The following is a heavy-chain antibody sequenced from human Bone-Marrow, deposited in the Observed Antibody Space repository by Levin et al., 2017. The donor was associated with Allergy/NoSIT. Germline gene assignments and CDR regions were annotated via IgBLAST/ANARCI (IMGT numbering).Heavy chain of an antibody. CDR2: IGTAGDT. D-gene: IGHD2-15*01. CDR1: GFTFSSYD. Sequence: SCAASGFTFSSYDMHWVRQATGKGLEWVSAIGTAGDTYYPGSVKGRFTISRENAKNSLYLQMNSLRAGDTAVYYCARERVVAAKWTDYYFDYWGQGTLVTVSS. CDR3: ARERVVAAKWTDYYFDY. J-gene: IGHJ4*02. V-gene: IGHV3-13*01.